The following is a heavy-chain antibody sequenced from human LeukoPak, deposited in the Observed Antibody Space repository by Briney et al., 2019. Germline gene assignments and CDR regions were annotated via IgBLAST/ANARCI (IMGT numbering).Heavy chain of an antibody. CDR3: ARLGQFDY. CDR2: ISPSGTTI. Sequence: GGSLRLSCAASGFTFRTYHMSWIRQAPGQGLEWISYISPSGTTIYYADSVKGRFTISRDNAKDLLYLQINSLRVEDTAVYYCARLGQFDYWGQGTLVSVSS. V-gene: IGHV3-11*01. CDR1: GFTFRTYH. J-gene: IGHJ4*02.